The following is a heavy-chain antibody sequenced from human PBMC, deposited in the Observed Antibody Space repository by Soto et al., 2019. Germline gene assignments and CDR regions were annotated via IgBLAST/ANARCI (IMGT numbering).Heavy chain of an antibody. CDR2: IYWADDK. CDR3: AHGYVQLLATFHYFDS. D-gene: IGHD2-2*01. CDR1: GFSITGNGEG. J-gene: IGHJ4*02. V-gene: IGHV2-5*02. Sequence: SCPTLVNPTQTLTLTCTFSGFSITGNGEGVGWIRQPPGKALEWLALIYWADDKRYSPSLRNRLTITLDNSKDQVILTMTDMGPADTATYYCAHGYVQLLATFHYFDSWGQGTQVTVSS.